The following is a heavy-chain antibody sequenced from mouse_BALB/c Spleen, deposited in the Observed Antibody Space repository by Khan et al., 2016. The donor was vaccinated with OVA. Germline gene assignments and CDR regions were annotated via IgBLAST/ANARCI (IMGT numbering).Heavy chain of an antibody. CDR2: ISYSGST. J-gene: IGHJ2*01. CDR3: ARWDYDDPNY. CDR1: GYSITSDYA. Sequence: EVKLLESGPGLVKPSQSLSLTCTVTGYSITSDYAWNWIRQFPGNKLEWMGFISYSGSTSYNPSLKSLISITRDTSKNQFFLQLNSVTTEDTATYSCARWDYDDPNYWGQGTTLRVSS. D-gene: IGHD2-4*01. V-gene: IGHV3-2*02.